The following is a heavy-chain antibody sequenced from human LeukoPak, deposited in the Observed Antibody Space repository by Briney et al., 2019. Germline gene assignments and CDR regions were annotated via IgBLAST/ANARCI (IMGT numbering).Heavy chain of an antibody. V-gene: IGHV4-39*01. Sequence: SETLSLTCTLSGGSTGSSSYYWGWIRQPPGQGLEWIGTISYSGNTYYNPSLKSRVTISVDTSKNQFSLNLSSMTAADTAVYYCARQMNGSFRRPLDYWGQGTLVTVSS. J-gene: IGHJ4*02. CDR1: GGSTGSSSYY. CDR3: ARQMNGSFRRPLDY. CDR2: ISYSGNT. D-gene: IGHD3-10*01.